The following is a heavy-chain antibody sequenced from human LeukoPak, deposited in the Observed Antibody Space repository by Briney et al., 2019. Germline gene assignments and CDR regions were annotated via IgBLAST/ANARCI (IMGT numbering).Heavy chain of an antibody. Sequence: ASVKVSCKASGYTFITYAMHWVRQAPGQRLEWMGWINTDTGNTKYSQKFQGRVTITRDTSASTAYMDLSSLRSEDTAVYYCARNTETAIPLPYYFDYWGQGTLVTVSS. D-gene: IGHD2-21*02. V-gene: IGHV1-3*04. J-gene: IGHJ4*02. CDR2: INTDTGNT. CDR3: ARNTETAIPLPYYFDY. CDR1: GYTFITYA.